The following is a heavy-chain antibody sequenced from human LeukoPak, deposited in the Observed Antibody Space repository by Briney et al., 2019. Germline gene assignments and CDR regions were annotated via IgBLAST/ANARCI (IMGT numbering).Heavy chain of an antibody. D-gene: IGHD6-13*01. Sequence: GGSLRLSCAASGFTFSSYWMSWVRQAPGKGLEWVANIKQDGSEKYYVDSVKGRFTISRDNAKNSLYLQMNSLRAEDTAVYYCAKDIAAAGRPQILDYWGQGTLVTVSS. V-gene: IGHV3-7*01. CDR2: IKQDGSEK. J-gene: IGHJ4*02. CDR1: GFTFSSYW. CDR3: AKDIAAAGRPQILDY.